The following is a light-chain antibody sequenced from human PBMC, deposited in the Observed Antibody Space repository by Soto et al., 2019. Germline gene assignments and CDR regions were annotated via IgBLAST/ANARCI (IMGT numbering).Light chain of an antibody. J-gene: IGLJ1*01. V-gene: IGLV2-8*01. CDR3: CSYAGTNNFV. CDR1: SSDVGFYNY. CDR2: EVS. Sequence: QSALTQPPSASGSPGQSVTISCAGTSSDVGFYNYVSWYQQHPGKAPKLIISEVSQRPSGVPDHFSGSKSGNTASLTVSGLQAEDEADYYCCSYAGTNNFVFGTGTKLTVL.